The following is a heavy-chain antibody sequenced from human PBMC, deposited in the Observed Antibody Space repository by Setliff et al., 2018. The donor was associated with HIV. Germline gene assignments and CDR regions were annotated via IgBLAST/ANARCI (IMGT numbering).Heavy chain of an antibody. CDR2: IYHSGST. CDR3: ARLGPSPDPRWLQYFDY. D-gene: IGHD5-12*01. CDR1: GISIGSNNW. V-gene: IGHV4-4*02. Sequence: PSETLSLTCGISGISIGSNNWWSWVRQPPGKGLEWIGEIYHSGSTNYNPSLRSRVTISVDKSKNQFSLNLSSVTAADTAVYYCARLGPSPDPRWLQYFDYWGQGTLVTVSS. J-gene: IGHJ4*02.